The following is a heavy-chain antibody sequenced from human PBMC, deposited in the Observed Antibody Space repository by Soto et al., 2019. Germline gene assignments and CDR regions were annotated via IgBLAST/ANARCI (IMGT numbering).Heavy chain of an antibody. CDR2: IYYSGST. CDR3: ARDRPNYYHSSVGFDY. Sequence: SETLSLTCTVSGGSISSYYWSWIRQPPGKGLEWIGYIYYSGSTNYNPSLKSRVTISVDTSKNQFSLKLSSVTAADTAVYYCARDRPNYYHSSVGFDYWGQGTLVTVSS. CDR1: GGSISSYY. J-gene: IGHJ4*02. D-gene: IGHD3-22*01. V-gene: IGHV4-59*01.